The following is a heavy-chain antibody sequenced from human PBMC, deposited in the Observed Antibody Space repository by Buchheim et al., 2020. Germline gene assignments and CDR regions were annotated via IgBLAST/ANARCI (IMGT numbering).Heavy chain of an antibody. CDR3: ARAGGYSSSSGSY. D-gene: IGHD6-6*01. Sequence: QVQLVESGGGVVQPWTSLRLSCVASGFTFWDSAMHWVRQAPGKGLEWVAMIWYDGNNKYYADSVKGRFTVSRDNSKNMLYLQMNSLRAEDTAVYYCARAGGYSSSSGSYWGQGTL. J-gene: IGHJ4*02. CDR1: GFTFWDSA. V-gene: IGHV3-33*01. CDR2: IWYDGNNK.